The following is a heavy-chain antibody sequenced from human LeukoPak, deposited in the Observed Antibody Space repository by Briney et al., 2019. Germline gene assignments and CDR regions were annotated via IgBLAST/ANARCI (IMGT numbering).Heavy chain of an antibody. V-gene: IGHV3-30*04. CDR2: ISYDGSNK. D-gene: IGHD6-19*01. CDR3: ARDSEYSSGWYAGVQDY. Sequence: GRSLRLSCAASGFTFSSYAMHWVRQAPGKGLEWVAVISYDGSNKYFADSVKGRFTISRDNSKNTLYLQMNSLRAEDTAVYYCARDSEYSSGWYAGVQDYWGQGTLVTVSS. CDR1: GFTFSSYA. J-gene: IGHJ4*02.